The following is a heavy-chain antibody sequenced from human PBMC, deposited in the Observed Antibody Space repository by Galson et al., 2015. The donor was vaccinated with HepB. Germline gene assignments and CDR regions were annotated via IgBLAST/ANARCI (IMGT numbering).Heavy chain of an antibody. CDR2: ISSSSSYT. J-gene: IGHJ4*02. CDR1: GFTFSDYY. V-gene: IGHV3-11*06. Sequence: SLRLSCAASGFTFSDYYMSWIRQAPGKGLEWVSYISSSSSYTNYADSVKGRFTISRDNAKNSLYLQMNSLRAEDTAVYYCARVWGGDTPPSFDYWGQGTLVAVSS. D-gene: IGHD3-16*01. CDR3: ARVWGGDTPPSFDY.